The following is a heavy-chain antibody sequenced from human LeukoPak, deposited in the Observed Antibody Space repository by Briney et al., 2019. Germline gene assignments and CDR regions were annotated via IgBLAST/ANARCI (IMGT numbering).Heavy chain of an antibody. CDR2: IYYSGRT. CDR1: GGSISSSIYY. J-gene: IGHJ4*02. V-gene: IGHV4-39*02. Sequence: PSETLSLTCTVSGGSISSSIYYWGWIRQPPGTGLEWLGSIYYSGRTYYNPSLKSRVTISVDTSKNHFSLKLSSVTAADTAVYYCARPDSGKSSLDYWGQGTLVTVSS. D-gene: IGHD3-10*01. CDR3: ARPDSGKSSLDY.